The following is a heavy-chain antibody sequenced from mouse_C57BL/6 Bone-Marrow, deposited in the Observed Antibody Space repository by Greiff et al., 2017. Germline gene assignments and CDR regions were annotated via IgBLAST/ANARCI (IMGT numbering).Heavy chain of an antibody. J-gene: IGHJ3*01. V-gene: IGHV1-81*01. CDR2: IYPRSGNT. CDR3: ASLIYYYGSSYNPFAY. CDR1: GYTFTSYG. D-gene: IGHD1-1*01. Sequence: QVQLQQSGAELARPGASVKLSCKASGYTFTSYGISWVKQRTGQGLEWIGEIYPRSGNTYYNEKFKGKATLTADKSSSTAYMELRSLTSADSAVYFCASLIYYYGSSYNPFAYWGQGTLVTVSA.